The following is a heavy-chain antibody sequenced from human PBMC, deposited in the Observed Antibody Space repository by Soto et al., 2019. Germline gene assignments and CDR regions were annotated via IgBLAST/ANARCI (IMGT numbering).Heavy chain of an antibody. CDR3: ARGSGPNDAFDI. J-gene: IGHJ3*02. CDR2: IYYSGST. Sequence: QVQLQESGPGLVKPSETLSLTCTVSGGSVSSGSYYWSWIRQPPGKGLEWIGYIYYSGSTNYNPPPKSRVNQSIDPSKHPFPPKPSSVTGGGPAVNYCARGSGPNDAFDIWGQGTMVTVSS. D-gene: IGHD2-15*01. CDR1: GGSVSSGSYY. V-gene: IGHV4-61*01.